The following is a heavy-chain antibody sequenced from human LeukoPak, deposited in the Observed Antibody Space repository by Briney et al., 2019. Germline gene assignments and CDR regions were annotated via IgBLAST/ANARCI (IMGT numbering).Heavy chain of an antibody. V-gene: IGHV3-66*01. D-gene: IGHD3-10*01. Sequence: PGGSLRLSCAASGFIVSTNYMSWVRQAPGKGLEWVSLIYSGGSTYYADSVKGRFTISRDNSKNTLYLQMNSLRAEDTAVYYCARAGSGSYGGPPLHFDYWGQGTLVTVSS. J-gene: IGHJ4*02. CDR3: ARAGSGSYGGPPLHFDY. CDR1: GFIVSTNY. CDR2: IYSGGST.